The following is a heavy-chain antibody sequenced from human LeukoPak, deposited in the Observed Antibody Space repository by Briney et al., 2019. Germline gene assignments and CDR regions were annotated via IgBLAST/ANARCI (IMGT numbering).Heavy chain of an antibody. J-gene: IGHJ6*03. CDR3: AKMRYSGYDGPDYYYYYMDV. Sequence: GESLRLSCAASGFTFSSYAMSWVRQAPGKGLEWVSAISGSGGSTYYADSVKGRFTISRDNSKNTLYLQMNSLRAEDTAAYYCAKMRYSGYDGPDYYYYYMDVWGKGTTVTVSS. D-gene: IGHD5-12*01. CDR1: GFTFSSYA. CDR2: ISGSGGST. V-gene: IGHV3-23*01.